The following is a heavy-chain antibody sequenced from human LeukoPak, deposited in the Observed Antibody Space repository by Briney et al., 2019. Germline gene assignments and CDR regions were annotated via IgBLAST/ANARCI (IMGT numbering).Heavy chain of an antibody. J-gene: IGHJ4*02. CDR3: ASVGYSYGSYYFDY. CDR2: INSDASST. Sequence: PGGSLRLSCAASGFTFSIYWMHWVRQAPGKGLVWVSRINSDASSTTYADSVKGRFTISRDTARNTLYLQMNSLRAEDTAVYYCASVGYSYGSYYFDYWGQGTLVTVSS. D-gene: IGHD5-18*01. CDR1: GFTFSIYW. V-gene: IGHV3-74*01.